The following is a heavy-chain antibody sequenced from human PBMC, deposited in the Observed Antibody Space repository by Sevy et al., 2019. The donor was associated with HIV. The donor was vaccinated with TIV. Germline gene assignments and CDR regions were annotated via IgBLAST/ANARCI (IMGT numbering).Heavy chain of an antibody. CDR3: VRVPAAAGTRGYFDY. Sequence: ASVKVSCKTSGYNFSGYNMHWVRQAPGQGLEWMGRINPTSGGTKFAEMFQGRVTMTRDMSISTAYMELSSLRSDDTAVYYCVRVPAAAGTRGYFDYWGQGTLVTVS. CDR2: INPTSGGT. V-gene: IGHV1-2*06. CDR1: GYNFSGYN. D-gene: IGHD6-13*01. J-gene: IGHJ4*02.